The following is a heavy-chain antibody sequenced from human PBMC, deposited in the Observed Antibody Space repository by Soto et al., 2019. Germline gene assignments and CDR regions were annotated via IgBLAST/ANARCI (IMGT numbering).Heavy chain of an antibody. V-gene: IGHV3-33*01. Sequence: PGGSLRLSCAASGFTFSSYGMHWVRQAPGKGLEWVAVIWYDGSNKYYADSVKGRFTISRDNSKNTLYLQMNSLRAEGTAVYYCARDKNRWNYYYYGMDVWGQGTTVTVSS. J-gene: IGHJ6*02. CDR2: IWYDGSNK. CDR3: ARDKNRWNYYYYGMDV. D-gene: IGHD1-1*01. CDR1: GFTFSSYG.